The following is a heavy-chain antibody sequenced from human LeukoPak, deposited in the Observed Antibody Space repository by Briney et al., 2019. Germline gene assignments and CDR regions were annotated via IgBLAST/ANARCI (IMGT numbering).Heavy chain of an antibody. CDR1: GYTFTSYG. J-gene: IGHJ5*02. D-gene: IGHD3-10*01. Sequence: ASVKVSCKASGYTFTSYGISRVRQAPGQGLEWMGWISAYNGNTNYAQKLQGRVTMTTDTSTSTAYMELRSLRSDDTAVYYCARAQYGSGSPQYNWFDPWGQGTLVTVSS. CDR2: ISAYNGNT. CDR3: ARAQYGSGSPQYNWFDP. V-gene: IGHV1-18*01.